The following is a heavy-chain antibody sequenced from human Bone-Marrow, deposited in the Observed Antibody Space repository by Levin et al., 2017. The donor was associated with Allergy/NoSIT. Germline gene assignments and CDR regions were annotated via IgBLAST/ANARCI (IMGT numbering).Heavy chain of an antibody. J-gene: IGHJ6*02. CDR1: GGYVTTRSYS. D-gene: IGHD6-13*01. CDR2: IYYSGTT. Sequence: SETLSLTCTVSGGYVTTRSYSWGWIRQPPGKGLEWIGSIYYSGTTYYKPSLKSRVTMSVDTSKNQFSLKLSSVTAADTAVYYCTKAQPNGYSSGWSMTGYYYGMDVWGQGATVTVSS. V-gene: IGHV4-39*01. CDR3: TKAQPNGYSSGWSMTGYYYGMDV.